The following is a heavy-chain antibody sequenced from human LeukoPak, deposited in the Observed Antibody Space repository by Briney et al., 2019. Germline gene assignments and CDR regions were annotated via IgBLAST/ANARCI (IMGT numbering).Heavy chain of an antibody. CDR3: ARDRIGAFDI. V-gene: IGHV4-61*02. J-gene: IGHJ3*02. CDR1: GGSLSGANYY. Sequence: SETLSLTCTVSGGSLSGANYYWSWIRQPAGKVLEWIGRIDTSGSTNYNSSLKNRVTISVDTSKNQFSLKLSSVTAADTAVYYCARDRIGAFDIWGQGTMVTVSS. CDR2: IDTSGST. D-gene: IGHD2-21*01.